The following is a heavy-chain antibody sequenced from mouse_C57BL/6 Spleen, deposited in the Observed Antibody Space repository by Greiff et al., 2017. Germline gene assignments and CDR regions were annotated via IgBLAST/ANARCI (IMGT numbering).Heavy chain of an antibody. CDR3: ARHRDY. CDR1: GFTFSSYG. V-gene: IGHV5-6*01. Sequence: EVNVVESGGDLVKPGGSLKLSCAASGFTFSSYGMSWVRQTPDKRLEWVATISSGGSYTYYPDSVKGRFTISRDNAKNTLYLQMSSLKSEDTAMYYCARHRDYWGQGTLVTVSA. J-gene: IGHJ3*01. D-gene: IGHD3-3*01. CDR2: ISSGGSYT.